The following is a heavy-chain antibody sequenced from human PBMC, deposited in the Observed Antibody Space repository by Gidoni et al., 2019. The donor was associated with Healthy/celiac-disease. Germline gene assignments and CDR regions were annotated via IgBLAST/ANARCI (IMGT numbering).Heavy chain of an antibody. Sequence: PGKGLEWIGEINHSGSTNYNPSLKSRVTISVDTSKNQFSLKLSSVTAADTAVYYCARAETYYYDSSGYYSGGAFDYWGQGTLVTVSS. V-gene: IGHV4-34*01. CDR3: ARAETYYYDSSGYYSGGAFDY. D-gene: IGHD3-22*01. J-gene: IGHJ4*02. CDR2: INHSGST.